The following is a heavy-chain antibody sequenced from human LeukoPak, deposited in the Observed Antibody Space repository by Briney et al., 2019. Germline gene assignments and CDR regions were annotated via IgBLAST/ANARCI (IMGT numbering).Heavy chain of an antibody. V-gene: IGHV1-18*01. CDR1: GYTFTSYG. CDR3: ARVGIAAAGMGGWFDP. CDR2: ISAYNGNT. Sequence: ASVKVSCKASGYTFTSYGISWVRQAPGQGLEWTGWISAYNGNTNYAQKLQGRVTMTTDTSTSTAYMELRSLRSDDTAVYYCARVGIAAAGMGGWFDPWGQGTLVTVSS. D-gene: IGHD6-13*01. J-gene: IGHJ5*02.